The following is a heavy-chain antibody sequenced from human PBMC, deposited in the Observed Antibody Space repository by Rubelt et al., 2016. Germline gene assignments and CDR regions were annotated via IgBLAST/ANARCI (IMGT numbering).Heavy chain of an antibody. J-gene: IGHJ3*02. Sequence: QVQLVQSGAEVKKPRSSLKVSCKVSGYTLTELSMHWLRQAPANGLEWMRGFDPEEGETIYAVKVQGRGTMTEDTSKDTAYMGLGSLRAEDTAVYYWATGFAGDDAFDIWGQGTMVTVSS. D-gene: IGHD3-16*01. CDR3: ATGFAGDDAFDI. V-gene: IGHV1-24*01. CDR2: FDPEEGET. CDR1: GYTLTELS.